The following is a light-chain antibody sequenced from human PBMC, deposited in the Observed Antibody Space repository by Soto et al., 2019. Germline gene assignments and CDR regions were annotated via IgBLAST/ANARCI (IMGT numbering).Light chain of an antibody. Sequence: DIVMTQSPDSLAVSLGERATINGKSSQSVLYSSNNKNYLAWYQQKPGQPPKLLIYWASTRESGVPDRFSGSGSGTDFTLTISSLQAGDVAVYYCQQYYSTPPTFGQGTKVEIK. J-gene: IGKJ1*01. CDR3: QQYYSTPPT. CDR1: QSVLYSSNNKNY. V-gene: IGKV4-1*01. CDR2: WAS.